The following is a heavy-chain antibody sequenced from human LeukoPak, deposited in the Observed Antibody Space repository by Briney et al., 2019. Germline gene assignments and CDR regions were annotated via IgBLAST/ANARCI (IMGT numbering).Heavy chain of an antibody. CDR1: GFTLSIYA. CDR3: AKDSGWFRFDS. D-gene: IGHD6-13*01. CDR2: ISVSGGST. Sequence: GGSLRLSCAPSGFTLSIYAMSWVRQAPGEGLEWVSAISVSGGSTYYADSVKGRFTISRDNSKNTLYLEMNNLRGEDTAVYYCAKDSGWFRFDSWGQGTLVTVSS. V-gene: IGHV3-23*01. J-gene: IGHJ4*02.